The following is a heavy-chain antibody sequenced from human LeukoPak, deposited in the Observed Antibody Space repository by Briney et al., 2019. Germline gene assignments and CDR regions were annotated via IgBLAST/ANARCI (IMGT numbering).Heavy chain of an antibody. CDR1: GFTFSDYY. V-gene: IGHV3-69-1*01. D-gene: IGHD3-10*02. CDR3: ARAYSYVRDLDY. CDR2: ISSSSDI. J-gene: IGHJ4*02. Sequence: KPGGSLRLSCAASGFTFSDYYMSWIRQAPGKGLEWVSSISSSSDISYADSVKGRFTISRDNAKNSLYLQMNSLRAEDTAVYYCARAYSYVRDLDYWGQGTLVIVSS.